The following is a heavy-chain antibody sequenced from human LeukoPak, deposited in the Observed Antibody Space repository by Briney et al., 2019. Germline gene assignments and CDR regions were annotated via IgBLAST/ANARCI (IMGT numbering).Heavy chain of an antibody. CDR3: ANNRLVVVITYYFDY. D-gene: IGHD3-22*01. Sequence: GGSLRLSCAASGFTFSSYAMSWARQAPGKGLGWVSAISGSGGSTYYADSVKGRFTISRDNSKNTLYLQMNSLRAEDTAVYYCANNRLVVVITYYFDYWGQGTLVTVSS. CDR2: ISGSGGST. CDR1: GFTFSSYA. J-gene: IGHJ4*02. V-gene: IGHV3-23*01.